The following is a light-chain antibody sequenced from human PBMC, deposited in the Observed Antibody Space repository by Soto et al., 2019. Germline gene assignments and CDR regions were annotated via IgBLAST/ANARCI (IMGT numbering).Light chain of an antibody. CDR2: DVH. Sequence: QSVRTQLASVPGSPGHSITISCTGARTDVDGHDYVSWYQQHPGQPPKLIIFDVHNRPSGVSGRYSSSKSGDTASLTISGLQAEDAAVYHCSSYTAYAPFYVFGTGTKVTVL. V-gene: IGLV2-14*03. CDR3: SSYTAYAPFYV. CDR1: RTDVDGHDY. J-gene: IGLJ1*01.